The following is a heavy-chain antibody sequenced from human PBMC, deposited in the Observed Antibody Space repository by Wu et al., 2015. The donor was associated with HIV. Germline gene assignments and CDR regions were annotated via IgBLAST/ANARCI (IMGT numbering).Heavy chain of an antibody. D-gene: IGHD3-10*01. J-gene: IGHJ4*02. CDR2: INPRTDST. CDR3: ARALGSTRFGEFPLADY. Sequence: QVQLVQSRAEVKKPGASVKVSCTAFGYTFINNFLHWVRQAPGQGPEWMGVINPRTDSTTYAQPFEGRFTMTRDTSTSTVYMELSGLMSGDTAIYYCARALGSTRFGEFPLADYWGQGTLVTVSS. CDR1: GYTFINNF. V-gene: IGHV1-46*01.